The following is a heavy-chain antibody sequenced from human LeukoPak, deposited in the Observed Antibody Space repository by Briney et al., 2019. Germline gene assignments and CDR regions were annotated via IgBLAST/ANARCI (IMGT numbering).Heavy chain of an antibody. CDR1: GFTFSSYA. J-gene: IGHJ4*02. V-gene: IGHV3-23*01. CDR2: ISGSGGST. D-gene: IGHD3-3*01. Sequence: GGSLRLSCAASGFTFSSYAMSWVRQAPGKGLEWVSAISGSGGSTYYADSVKGRFTISRDNSKNTLYLQMNSLRAEDTAVYYCARARSDWSGYSGDYWGQGTLVTVSS. CDR3: ARARSDWSGYSGDY.